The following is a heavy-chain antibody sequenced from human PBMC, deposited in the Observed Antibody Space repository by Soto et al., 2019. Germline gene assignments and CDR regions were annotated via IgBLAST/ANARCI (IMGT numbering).Heavy chain of an antibody. CDR2: ISAYNGNT. CDR3: ANYDFYDSSGHYDYWFDP. Sequence: ASVKVSCKASGYTFTSYGISWVRQAPGQGLEWMGWISAYNGNTNYAQKLQGRVTMTTDTSTSTAYMELRSLRSDDTAVYYCANYDFYDSSGHYDYWFDPWGQGTLVTVSS. CDR1: GYTFTSYG. V-gene: IGHV1-18*01. J-gene: IGHJ5*02. D-gene: IGHD3-22*01.